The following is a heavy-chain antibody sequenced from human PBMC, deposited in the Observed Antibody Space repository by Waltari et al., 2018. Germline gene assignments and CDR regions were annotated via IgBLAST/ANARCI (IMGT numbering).Heavy chain of an antibody. CDR2: IKDKSDGGTK. D-gene: IGHD3-3*01. J-gene: IGHJ4*02. Sequence: EGQLVESGGGLVQPGGSVTLSCAASGFAFSDAWMSWVRQVPGKGLEWGGRIKDKSDGGTKDYATPVKGRFTISRDDSKNLLSLEMNSLKTDDTGVYYCVAPWTIWGQGTLVTVSS. CDR1: GFAFSDAW. V-gene: IGHV3-15*01. CDR3: VAPWTI.